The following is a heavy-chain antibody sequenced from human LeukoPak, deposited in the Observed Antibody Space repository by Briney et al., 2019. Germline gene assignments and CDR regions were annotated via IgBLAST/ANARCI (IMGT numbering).Heavy chain of an antibody. Sequence: ASVKVSCKASGYSFTSHYMHWVRQAPGQGLEWMGLINPSGSSTLYAQKFQGRVTMTRDTSISTAYMGLSRLRSDDTAVYYCARDSYDSSGYYAGYWGQGTLVTVSS. CDR2: INPSGSST. V-gene: IGHV1-2*06. CDR3: ARDSYDSSGYYAGY. D-gene: IGHD3-22*01. J-gene: IGHJ4*02. CDR1: GYSFTSHY.